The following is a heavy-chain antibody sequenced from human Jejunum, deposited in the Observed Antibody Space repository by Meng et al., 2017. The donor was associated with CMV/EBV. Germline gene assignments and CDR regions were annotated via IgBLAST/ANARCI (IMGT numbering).Heavy chain of an antibody. CDR1: GFSFNTYS. J-gene: IGHJ4*02. CDR3: ARDKDVDPILGLRAFDS. Sequence: EVHLVESGGGLVKPGESLKISCVASGFSFNTYSMNWVRQAPGKGLEWLSSISGSDNYIFYADSAKGRFTISRDNAKNSLYLQINSLRVDDTAVYYCARDKDVDPILGLRAFDSWGQGPLVTVAS. V-gene: IGHV3-21*01. CDR2: ISGSDNYI. D-gene: IGHD5-12*01.